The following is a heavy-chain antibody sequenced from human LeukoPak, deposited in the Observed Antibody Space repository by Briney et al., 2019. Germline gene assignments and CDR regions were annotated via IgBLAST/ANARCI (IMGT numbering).Heavy chain of an antibody. Sequence: GGSLRLSCAASGFTFSTYSMNWVRQAPGKGLEWVSYISSSSFTIHYADSVKGRFTISRDNAKSSLYLQMNSLRAEDTAVYYCAREICGSDCYSTFDYWGQGALVTVSS. CDR3: AREICGSDCYSTFDY. CDR1: GFTFSTYS. V-gene: IGHV3-48*04. J-gene: IGHJ4*02. D-gene: IGHD2-21*02. CDR2: ISSSSFTI.